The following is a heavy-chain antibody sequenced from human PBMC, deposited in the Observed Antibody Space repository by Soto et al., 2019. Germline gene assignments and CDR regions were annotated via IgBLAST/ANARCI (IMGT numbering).Heavy chain of an antibody. CDR1: GDSIGGGYY. CDR3: ARYCGSTSCSLNLGFDP. D-gene: IGHD2-2*01. V-gene: IGHV4-31*03. J-gene: IGHJ5*02. Sequence: PSETLSLTCTVSGDSIGGGYYWSWIRQHPGKGLEWIGYIYYSGSTYYNPSLKSRVTISVDTSKNQFSLKLSSVTAADTAVYYCARYCGSTSCSLNLGFDPWGQGTLVTVSS. CDR2: IYYSGST.